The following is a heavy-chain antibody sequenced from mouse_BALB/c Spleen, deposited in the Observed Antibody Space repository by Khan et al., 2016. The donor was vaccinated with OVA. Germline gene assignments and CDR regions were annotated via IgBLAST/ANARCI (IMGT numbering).Heavy chain of an antibody. CDR3: ARDGSRYNYAMDY. D-gene: IGHD2-3*01. V-gene: IGHV3-2*02. J-gene: IGHJ4*01. CDR2: ISYSGST. Sequence: EVQLQESGPGLVKPSQSLSLTCTVTGYSITSDYAWNWIRQFPGNRLEWMGYISYSGSTNYNPSLKSRISITRDTSKNLFFLQLNSVTTEDTATYFCARDGSRYNYAMDYWGQGTAVTVSS. CDR1: GYSITSDYA.